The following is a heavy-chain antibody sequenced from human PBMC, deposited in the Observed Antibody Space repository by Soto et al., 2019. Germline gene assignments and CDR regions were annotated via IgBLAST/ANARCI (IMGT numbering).Heavy chain of an antibody. CDR3: ARHVQGYCSGGSCYSRYYYCMDV. V-gene: IGHV5-51*01. Sequence: PGESLKISCKGSGYSFTSYWIGWVRQMPGKGLEWMGIIYPGDSDTRYSPSFQGQVTISADKSISTAYLQWSSLKASDTAMYYCARHVQGYCSGGSCYSRYYYCMDVWGQGTTVTVSS. CDR2: IYPGDSDT. CDR1: GYSFTSYW. D-gene: IGHD2-15*01. J-gene: IGHJ6*02.